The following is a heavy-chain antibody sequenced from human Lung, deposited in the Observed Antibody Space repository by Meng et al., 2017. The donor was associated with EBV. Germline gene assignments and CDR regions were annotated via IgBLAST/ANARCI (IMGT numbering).Heavy chain of an antibody. CDR2: INAYNGDT. D-gene: IGHD1-26*01. V-gene: IGHV1-18*01. CDR1: GYTFTNYG. CDR3: ARVEVGITSGDY. J-gene: IGHJ4*02. Sequence: QAQLVQSGGEVKNPGASVKVPCKASGYTFTNYGITWVRQAPGQGLEWMGWINAYNGDTNYAQTLQGRVTMTTDTSTSTAYMELRSLRSDDTAVYYCARVEVGITSGDYWGQGTLVTVSS.